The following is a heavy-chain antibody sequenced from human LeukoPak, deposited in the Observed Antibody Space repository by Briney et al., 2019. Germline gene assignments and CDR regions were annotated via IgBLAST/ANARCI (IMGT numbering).Heavy chain of an antibody. CDR2: INPNSGGT. J-gene: IGHJ3*02. CDR3: ARVLSPIVVESWFRVHRPPSEAFDI. CDR1: GYTFTGYY. D-gene: IGHD3-22*01. V-gene: IGHV1-2*02. Sequence: ASVKVSCKASGYTFTGYYMHWVRQAPGQGLEWMGWINPNSGGTNYAQKFQGRVTMTRDTSISTAYMELSRLRSDDTAVYYCARVLSPIVVESWFRVHRPPSEAFDIWGQGTMVTVSS.